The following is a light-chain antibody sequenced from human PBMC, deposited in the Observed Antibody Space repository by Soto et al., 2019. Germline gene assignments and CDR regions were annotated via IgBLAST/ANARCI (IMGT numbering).Light chain of an antibody. J-gene: IGKJ5*01. CDR2: GAS. V-gene: IGKV3-20*01. CDR3: QQYGSSPIT. CDR1: QSVSSTY. Sequence: EIVLTQSPGTLSLSPGERATLSCRASQSVSSTYLGWYQQKPGQAPRLLISGASNRATGIPDRFSGSGSGTDFTLTISRLEPEDFAVYYCQQYGSSPITFGQGTRLEIK.